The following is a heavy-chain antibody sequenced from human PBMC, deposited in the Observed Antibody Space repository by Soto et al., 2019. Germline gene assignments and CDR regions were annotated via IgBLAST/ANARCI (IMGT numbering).Heavy chain of an antibody. V-gene: IGHV3-74*01. CDR1: GFTFRSYW. J-gene: IGHJ4*02. Sequence: VHPVESGGVLVQPGGSLRLSCTVSGFTFRSYWMHWVRQAPGKGLVWVSRINQDGSDTTYADSVRGRFTISRDNAKDTLYLQMNSLRAEDTAIYYCANRTPWLGDYWGQGALVTVSS. CDR2: INQDGSDT. CDR3: ANRTPWLGDY. D-gene: IGHD6-19*01.